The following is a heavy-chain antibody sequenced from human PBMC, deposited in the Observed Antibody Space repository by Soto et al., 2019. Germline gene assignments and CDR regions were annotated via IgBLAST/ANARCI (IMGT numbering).Heavy chain of an antibody. CDR3: EMVNNCVTPTPKDV. V-gene: IGHV1-18*01. CDR1: GYIFVNYG. D-gene: IGHD2-15*01. Sequence: QVQLVQSGDEVMKPGSSVKVSSKSSGYIFVNYGIAWVRQATGQGVEWMGWLSPYSGNTQYASKVQGKLTMTTDTSTSTAYMDLGSRTSDDKGVDYWEMVNNCVTPTPKDVWGQVTTVTVSS. CDR2: LSPYSGNT. J-gene: IGHJ6*02.